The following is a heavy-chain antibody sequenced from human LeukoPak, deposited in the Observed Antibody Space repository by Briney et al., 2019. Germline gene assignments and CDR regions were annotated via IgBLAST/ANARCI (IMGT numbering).Heavy chain of an antibody. CDR2: INHSGST. V-gene: IGHV4-34*01. J-gene: IGHJ4*02. D-gene: IGHD3-22*01. CDR3: ARGRCGYGD. CDR1: GGSFSGYY. Sequence: SETLSLTCAVYGGSFSGYYWSWIRQPPGKGLEWIGEINHSGSTNYNPSLKSRVTISVDTSKNQFSLKLSSVTAADTAVYYCARGRCGYGDWGQGTLVTVSS.